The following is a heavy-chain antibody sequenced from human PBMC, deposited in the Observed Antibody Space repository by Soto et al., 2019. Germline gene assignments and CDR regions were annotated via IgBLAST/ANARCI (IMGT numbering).Heavy chain of an antibody. CDR3: ASYRYDY. D-gene: IGHD4-4*01. CDR2: TYYRSRWYH. J-gene: IGHJ4*02. Sequence: QVQLQQSGPGLVKPSQTLSLTCAISGDSISSNSAAWNWIRQSPSRGFEWLGRTYYRSRWYHDYAVSVKSRIIINPDTSKNQVSLQLNSVTPDDTAVYYCASYRYDYWGQGTVVNVSS. V-gene: IGHV6-1*01. CDR1: GDSISSNSAA.